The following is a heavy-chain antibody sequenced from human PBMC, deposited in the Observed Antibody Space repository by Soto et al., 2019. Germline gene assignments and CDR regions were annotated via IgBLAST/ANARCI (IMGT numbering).Heavy chain of an antibody. D-gene: IGHD2-15*01. CDR2: IWYDGSNK. CDR1: GFTFSSYG. Sequence: LRLSCAASGFTFSSYGVHWVRQAPGKGLEWVAVIWYDGSNKYYADSVKGRFTISRDNSKNTLYLQMNSLRAEDTAVYYCARSPYCSGGSCHMDVWGKGTTVTVSS. CDR3: ARSPYCSGGSCHMDV. J-gene: IGHJ6*03. V-gene: IGHV3-33*01.